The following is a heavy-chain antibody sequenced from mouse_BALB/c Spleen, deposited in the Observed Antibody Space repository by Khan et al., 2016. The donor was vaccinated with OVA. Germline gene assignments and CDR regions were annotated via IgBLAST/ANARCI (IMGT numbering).Heavy chain of an antibody. CDR1: GYIFTSYW. CDR2: IYPGTDNT. Sequence: VQLQQSGAELVRPGTSVRLSCKTSGYIFTSYWIHWVKQRSGQGLEWIARIYPGTDNTYYNEKFKDKATLTADKSSSTAYLQLSRLKSEDAAVCFCAREEALYYFDYWGQGTTLTVSS. D-gene: IGHD3-2*02. CDR3: AREEALYYFDY. V-gene: IGHV1S132*01. J-gene: IGHJ2*01.